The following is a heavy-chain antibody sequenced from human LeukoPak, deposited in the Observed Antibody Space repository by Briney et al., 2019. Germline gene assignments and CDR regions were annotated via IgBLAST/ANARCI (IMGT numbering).Heavy chain of an antibody. CDR3: ARVSRVAVAGELDY. Sequence: ASVKVSCKASGGTFSSYAISWVRQAPGQGLEWMGWISPYNGNTNYAQKLQGRVTMTTDTSTSTAYMELRSLRSDDTAVYYCARVSRVAVAGELDYWGQGTLVTVSS. V-gene: IGHV1-18*01. J-gene: IGHJ4*02. D-gene: IGHD6-19*01. CDR2: ISPYNGNT. CDR1: GGTFSSYA.